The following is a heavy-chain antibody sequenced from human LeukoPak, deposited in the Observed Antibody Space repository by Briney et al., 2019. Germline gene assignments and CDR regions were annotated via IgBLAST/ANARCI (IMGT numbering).Heavy chain of an antibody. CDR2: INPNSGGT. CDR1: GYTFTGYY. Sequence: ASVKVSCKASGYTFTGYYMHWVRQAPGQGLEWMGWINPNSGGTNYAQKFQGRVTMTRDTSISTAYMELSRLRSDDTAVYYCARETATDTATKFDYWGQGTLVTVSS. J-gene: IGHJ4*02. D-gene: IGHD5-18*01. V-gene: IGHV1-2*02. CDR3: ARETATDTATKFDY.